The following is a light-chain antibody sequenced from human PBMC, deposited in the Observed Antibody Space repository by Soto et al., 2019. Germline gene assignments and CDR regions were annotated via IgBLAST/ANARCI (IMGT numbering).Light chain of an antibody. Sequence: EIVLTQSPATLSLSPGDRATLSCRASQSVSSYLAWYQQQRGQAPRLLIYDASTRATGIPARFRGSGSGTDFTLTSSGLEPEDFALYYCQQRSTWLTFGGGTTVEI. CDR3: QQRSTWLT. CDR1: QSVSSY. J-gene: IGKJ4*01. V-gene: IGKV3-11*01. CDR2: DAS.